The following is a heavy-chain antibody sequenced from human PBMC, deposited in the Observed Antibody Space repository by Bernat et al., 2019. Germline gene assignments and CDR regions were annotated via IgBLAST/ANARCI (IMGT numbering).Heavy chain of an antibody. J-gene: IGHJ4*02. CDR1: GGTFSSYA. CDR3: ARDLQNIRYYFDY. CDR2: IIPIFGIA. Sequence: QVQLVQSGAEVKKPGSSVKVSCKASGGTFSSYAISWVRQAPGQGLEWMGGIIPIFGIANYAQKFQGRVTITADKSTSTAYMELNSLRAEDTAVYYCARDLQNIRYYFDYWGQGTLVTVSS. V-gene: IGHV1-69*17. D-gene: IGHD5-24*01.